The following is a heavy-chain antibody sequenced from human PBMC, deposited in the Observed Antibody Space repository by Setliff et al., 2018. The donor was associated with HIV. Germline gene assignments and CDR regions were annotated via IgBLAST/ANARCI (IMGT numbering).Heavy chain of an antibody. V-gene: IGHV1-46*01. J-gene: IGHJ1*01. CDR2: INPSSGST. D-gene: IGHD6-6*01. Sequence: ASVKVSCKTSGYAFTSYYMHWVRQAPGQGLEWMGIINPSSGSTTYAQKFQGRVTMTRDTSTSTVYMELSSLRSEDTAVYYCARDPAPSSSASYFQHWGQGTPVTVSS. CDR3: ARDPAPSSSASYFQH. CDR1: GYAFTSYY.